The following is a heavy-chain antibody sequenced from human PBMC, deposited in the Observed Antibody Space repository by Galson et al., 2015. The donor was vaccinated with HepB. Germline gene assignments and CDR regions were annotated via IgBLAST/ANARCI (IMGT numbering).Heavy chain of an antibody. Sequence: SLRLSCAASGFTFSSYAMHWVRQAPGKGLEWVAVISYDGSNKYYADSVKGRFTISRDNSKNTLYLQMNSLRAEDTAVYYCARDAYYYDSSALGYWGQGTLVTVSS. V-gene: IGHV3-30-3*01. CDR1: GFTFSSYA. J-gene: IGHJ4*02. D-gene: IGHD3-22*01. CDR2: ISYDGSNK. CDR3: ARDAYYYDSSALGY.